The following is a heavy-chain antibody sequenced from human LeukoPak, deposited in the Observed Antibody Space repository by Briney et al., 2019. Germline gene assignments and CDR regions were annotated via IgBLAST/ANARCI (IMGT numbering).Heavy chain of an antibody. CDR1: GFTFSSYS. CDR2: ISSSSSYI. CDR3: ARDKGDYDSGLPGTFDY. D-gene: IGHD5-12*01. J-gene: IGHJ4*02. Sequence: GGSLRLSCAASGFTFSSYSMNWVRQAPGKGLEWVSSISSSSSYIYYADSVKGRFTISRDNAKNSLYLQMNSLRAEDTAVYYCARDKGDYDSGLPGTFDYWGQGTLVTVSS. V-gene: IGHV3-21*01.